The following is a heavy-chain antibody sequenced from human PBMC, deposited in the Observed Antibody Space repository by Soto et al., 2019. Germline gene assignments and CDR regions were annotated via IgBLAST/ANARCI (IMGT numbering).Heavy chain of an antibody. CDR3: AKDGIVVFLAGAFDI. CDR2: ISYDGSNK. CDR1: GFTFSSYG. J-gene: IGHJ3*02. D-gene: IGHD3-22*01. Sequence: QPGGSLRLSCAASGFTFSSYGMHWVRQAPGKGLEWVAVISYDGSNKYYADSVKGRFTISRDNSKNTLYLQMNSLRAEDTAVYYCAKDGIVVFLAGAFDIWGQGTMVTVSS. V-gene: IGHV3-30*18.